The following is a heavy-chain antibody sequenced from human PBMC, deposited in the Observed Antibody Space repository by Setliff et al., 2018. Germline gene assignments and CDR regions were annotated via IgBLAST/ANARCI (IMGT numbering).Heavy chain of an antibody. J-gene: IGHJ3*02. Sequence: GGSLRLSCSASGFTFNTYTMHWVRQAPGKGLEYVSSIGPNGCSTYYANSVKGRFTISRDSSKNTLYLHMSSLRAEETAVYYCVKTHWDTWIRGAFDIWGQGTMVTVSS. D-gene: IGHD3-10*01. CDR3: VKTHWDTWIRGAFDI. CDR1: GFTFNTYT. CDR2: IGPNGCST. V-gene: IGHV3-64D*09.